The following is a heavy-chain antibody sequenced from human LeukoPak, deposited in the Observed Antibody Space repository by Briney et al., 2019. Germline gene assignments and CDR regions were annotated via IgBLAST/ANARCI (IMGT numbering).Heavy chain of an antibody. CDR1: GFTFSSYG. V-gene: IGHV3-33*01. D-gene: IGHD2-21*02. J-gene: IGHJ4*02. CDR2: IWYDGSNK. CDR3: ARVSRQYCGGDCYSSHDY. Sequence: GRSLRLSCAASGFTFSSYGMHWVRQAPGKGLEWVAVIWYDGSNKYYADSVKGRFTISRDNSKNTLYLQMNSLRAEDTAVYYCARVSRQYCGGDCYSSHDYWGQGTLVTVSS.